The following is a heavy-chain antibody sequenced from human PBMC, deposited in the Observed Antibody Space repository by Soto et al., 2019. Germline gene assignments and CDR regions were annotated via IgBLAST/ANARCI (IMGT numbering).Heavy chain of an antibody. D-gene: IGHD6-6*01. CDR1: GFTFSNAW. Sequence: PGGSLRLSCAASGFTFSNAWMSWVRQAPGKGLEWVGRIKSKTDGGTTDYAAPVKGRFTISRDDSKNTLYLQMNSLKTEDTAVYYCTTDNINPTYSSSFDYWGQGTLVTVSS. CDR3: TTDNINPTYSSSFDY. J-gene: IGHJ4*02. V-gene: IGHV3-15*01. CDR2: IKSKTDGGTT.